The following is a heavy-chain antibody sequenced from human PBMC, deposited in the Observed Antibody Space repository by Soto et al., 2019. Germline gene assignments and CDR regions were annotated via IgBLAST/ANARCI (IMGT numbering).Heavy chain of an antibody. V-gene: IGHV4-39*01. CDR2: IYYSGST. D-gene: IGHD5-18*01. CDR3: ARHNNGRGYSYGYTFDY. CDR1: GGSISSSSYY. Sequence: SETLSLTCTVSGGSISSSSYYWGWIRQPPGKGLEWIGSIYYSGSTYYNPPLKSRVTISVDTSKNQFSLKLSSVTAADTAVYYCARHNNGRGYSYGYTFDYWGQGTLVTVSS. J-gene: IGHJ4*02.